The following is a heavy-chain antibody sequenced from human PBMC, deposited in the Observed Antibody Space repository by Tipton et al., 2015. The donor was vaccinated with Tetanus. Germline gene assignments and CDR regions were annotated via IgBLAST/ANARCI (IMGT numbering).Heavy chain of an antibody. J-gene: IGHJ4*01. CDR2: ILSSGST. CDR3: ASSVGQLWF. V-gene: IGHV4-39*07. CDR1: GGSITSSTYY. Sequence: VKPSETLSLTCTVSGGSITSSTYYWGWIRQPPGKGLEWIGSILSSGSTYYNPSLKSRVIISADTSKNQFSLKLSSVTAADTAVYYCASSVGQLWFWGQGSLVTVSS. D-gene: IGHD5-18*01.